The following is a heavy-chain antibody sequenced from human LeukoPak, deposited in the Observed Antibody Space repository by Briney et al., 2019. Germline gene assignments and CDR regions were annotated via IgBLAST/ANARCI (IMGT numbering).Heavy chain of an antibody. CDR1: GGSISSGDYY. D-gene: IGHD3/OR15-3a*01. Sequence: SEILSLTCTVSGGSISSGDYYWSWIRQPPGKGLEWIGYIYYSGSTYYNPSLKSRVTISVDTSKNQFSLKLSSVTAADTAVYYCARASEMGTGPNWFDPWGQGTLVTVSS. CDR2: IYYSGST. V-gene: IGHV4-30-4*01. J-gene: IGHJ5*02. CDR3: ARASEMGTGPNWFDP.